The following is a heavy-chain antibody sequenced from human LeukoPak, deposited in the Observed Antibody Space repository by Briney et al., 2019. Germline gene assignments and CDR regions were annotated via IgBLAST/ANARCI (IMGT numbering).Heavy chain of an antibody. Sequence: GASVKVSCKASGYTFTSYGISWVRQAPGQGLEWMGWISVYNGNTNYAQKLQGRVTMTTDTSTSTAYMELRSLRSDDTAVYYCARDQRRGYFDWSHSSVGFDYWGQGTLVTVSS. D-gene: IGHD3-9*01. J-gene: IGHJ4*02. V-gene: IGHV1-18*01. CDR1: GYTFTSYG. CDR2: ISVYNGNT. CDR3: ARDQRRGYFDWSHSSVGFDY.